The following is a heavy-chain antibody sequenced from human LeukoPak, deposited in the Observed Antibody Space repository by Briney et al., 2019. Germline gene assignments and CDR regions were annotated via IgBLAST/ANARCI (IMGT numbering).Heavy chain of an antibody. CDR3: ASRRLSWYYYGSGSSTDAFDI. CDR2: INHSGST. D-gene: IGHD3-10*01. J-gene: IGHJ3*02. CDR1: GGSFSGYY. V-gene: IGHV4-34*01. Sequence: SETLSLTCAVYGGSFSGYYWSWIRQPPGKGLEWIGEINHSGSTNYNPSLKSRVTISVDTSKNQFSLKLSSVTAADTAVYYCASRRLSWYYYGSGSSTDAFDIWGQGTMVTVSP.